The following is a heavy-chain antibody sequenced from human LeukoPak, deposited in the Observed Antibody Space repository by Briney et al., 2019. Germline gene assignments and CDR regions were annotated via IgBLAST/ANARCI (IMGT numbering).Heavy chain of an antibody. V-gene: IGHV4-39*01. CDR3: ARRVVAGTTVDF. CDR2: IFHDGTT. D-gene: IGHD1-1*01. J-gene: IGHJ4*02. CDR1: GGSINSPNSY. Sequence: SETLSLTCTVSGGSINSPNSYWGWIRQPPGKGLEWIGSIFHDGTTYYSPSLKSRVTVSVDTSLNQFSLSLMSMTAADTAVYYCARRVVAGTTVDFWGQGNLVTDSS.